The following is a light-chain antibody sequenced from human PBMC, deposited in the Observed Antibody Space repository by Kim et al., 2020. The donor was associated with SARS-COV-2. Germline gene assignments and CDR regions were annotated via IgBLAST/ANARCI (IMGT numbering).Light chain of an antibody. J-gene: IGLJ3*02. Sequence: QAGLTQPPSVSKGLRQTATLTCTGNSNNVGNQGAAWLQQHQGHPPKLLSYRNNNRPSGISDGLSASRSGNTASLTITGLQPEDEADYYCSAWDSSLSAWVFGGGTQLTV. CDR2: RNN. CDR3: SAWDSSLSAWV. V-gene: IGLV10-54*01. CDR1: SNNVGNQG.